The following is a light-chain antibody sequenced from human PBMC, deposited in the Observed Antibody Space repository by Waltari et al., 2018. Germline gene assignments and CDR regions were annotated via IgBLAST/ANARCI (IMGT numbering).Light chain of an antibody. J-gene: IGKJ2*01. CDR1: QSLLHSNGYNY. CDR3: MQGLQTPYT. CDR2: LGS. V-gene: IGKV2-28*01. Sequence: DIVMTQSPLSLPVTPGEPASISCRSSQSLLHSNGYNYLDWYLQKPGQSPQLLISLGSNRASGVPDRFSGSGSGTDFTLKISSVEAEDVGLYYCMQGLQTPYTFGQGTKLEIK.